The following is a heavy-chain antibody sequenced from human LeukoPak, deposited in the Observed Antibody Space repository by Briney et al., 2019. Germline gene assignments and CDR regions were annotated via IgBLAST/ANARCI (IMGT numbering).Heavy chain of an antibody. CDR1: GFTFSSYG. Sequence: GGSLRLSCAASGFTFSSYGMHWVRQAPGKGLEWVALIWYDGSSKHYADSVRGRFTISRDNSKNTLYLQMNSLRAEDTAVYYCAKEAAITIFGVVIHYYYGMDVWGQGTTVTVSS. CDR2: IWYDGSSK. CDR3: AKEAAITIFGVVIHYYYGMDV. D-gene: IGHD3-3*01. V-gene: IGHV3-30*02. J-gene: IGHJ6*02.